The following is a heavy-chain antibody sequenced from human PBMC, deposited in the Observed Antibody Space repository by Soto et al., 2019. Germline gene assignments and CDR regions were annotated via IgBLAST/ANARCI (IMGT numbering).Heavy chain of an antibody. V-gene: IGHV1-69*06. D-gene: IGHD6-13*01. CDR1: GGTFSSYA. Sequence: QVQLVQSGAEVKKPGSSVKVSCKASGGTFSSYAISWVRQAPGQGLEWMGGIIPIFGAANYAQNFHGRVTIPADKSTSTAYMELSSLRSEDTAVYYCARGGGAASAKDDAFDIWGQGTMVTVSS. CDR2: IIPIFGAA. CDR3: ARGGGAASAKDDAFDI. J-gene: IGHJ3*02.